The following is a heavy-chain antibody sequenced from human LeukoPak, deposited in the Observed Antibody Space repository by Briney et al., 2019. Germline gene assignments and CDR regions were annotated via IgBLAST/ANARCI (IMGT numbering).Heavy chain of an antibody. CDR2: TRTKAKDYTT. V-gene: IGHV3-72*01. D-gene: IGHD4-17*01. Sequence: GGSLRLSCATSGFTFSDHYMDWVRQAPGKGLEWVARTRTKAKDYTTEYAASVKGRFTVSRDESMHSLYLQMNSLKTGDTAVYYCARGPTVTFNYHYGMDVWGQGTTVTVSS. CDR3: ARGPTVTFNYHYGMDV. CDR1: GFTFSDHY. J-gene: IGHJ6*02.